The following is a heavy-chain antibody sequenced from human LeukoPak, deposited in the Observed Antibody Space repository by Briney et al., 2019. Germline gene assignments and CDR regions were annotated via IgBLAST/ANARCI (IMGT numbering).Heavy chain of an antibody. D-gene: IGHD3-10*01. J-gene: IGHJ4*02. CDR2: ISGSGGST. V-gene: IGHV3-23*01. Sequence: GGSLRLSCAASGFTFSCYGMKWVRQAPGKGLEWVSGISGSGGSTNYADSVKGRFTISRDNSKNTLYLQMNSLRAEYTAVYYCATRHCYYGSLYWGQGTLVTVSS. CDR1: GFTFSCYG. CDR3: ATRHCYYGSLY.